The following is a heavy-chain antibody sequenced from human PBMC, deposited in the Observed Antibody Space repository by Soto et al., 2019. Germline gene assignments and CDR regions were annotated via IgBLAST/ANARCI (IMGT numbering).Heavy chain of an antibody. CDR2: ITPSGGTT. CDR1: GFTFSTYS. Sequence: SCAASGFTFSTYSMSWVRQAPGKGLEWVSTITPSGGTTNYADSVKGRFTISRDNAKNSLYLQMNSLRAEDTAVYYCARDDHGGNSGWFDPWGQGTLVTVSS. J-gene: IGHJ5*02. D-gene: IGHD2-21*02. CDR3: ARDDHGGNSGWFDP. V-gene: IGHV3-11*01.